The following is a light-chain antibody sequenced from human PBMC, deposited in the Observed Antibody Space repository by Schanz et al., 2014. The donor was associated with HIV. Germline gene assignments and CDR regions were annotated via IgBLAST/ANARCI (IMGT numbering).Light chain of an antibody. Sequence: DIQMTQSPSSLSASVGDRVTITCRASQSISSYLNWYQQKPGKAPKLLIYAASSLQSGVPSRFSGSGSGTEFTLTISSLQPEDFATYYCQQYDTSSWTFGLGTKV. CDR3: QQYDTSSWT. J-gene: IGKJ1*01. CDR2: AAS. V-gene: IGKV1-39*01. CDR1: QSISSY.